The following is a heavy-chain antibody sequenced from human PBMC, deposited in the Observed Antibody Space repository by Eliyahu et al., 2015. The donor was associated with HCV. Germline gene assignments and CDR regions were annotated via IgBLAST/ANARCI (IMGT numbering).Heavy chain of an antibody. CDR3: ARHSIVVVPAANTGNWYFDL. J-gene: IGHJ2*01. CDR2: IYYSGST. Sequence: QLQLQESGPGLVKPSETLSLTCTVSGGSISSSSYYWGWIRQPPGKGLEWIGSIYYSGSTYYNPSLKSRVTISVDTSKNQFSLKLSSVTAADTAVYYCARHSIVVVPAANTGNWYFDLWGRGTLVTVSS. CDR1: GGSISSSSYY. D-gene: IGHD2-2*01. V-gene: IGHV4-39*01.